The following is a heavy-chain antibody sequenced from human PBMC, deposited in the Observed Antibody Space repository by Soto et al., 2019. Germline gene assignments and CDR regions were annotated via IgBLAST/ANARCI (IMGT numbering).Heavy chain of an antibody. D-gene: IGHD3-3*01. CDR3: ARKTDFWSGQYYYYGMDV. J-gene: IGHJ6*02. CDR2: IYSGGST. V-gene: IGHV3-53*05. CDR1: GFTVSSDY. Sequence: PGGSLRLSCAASGFTVSSDYMSWVRQAPGKGLEWVSGIYSGGSTYYADSVKGRFTISRDNSKNTLYLQMNSLRAEDTVLYYCARKTDFWSGQYYYYGMDVWGQGTTVTVSS.